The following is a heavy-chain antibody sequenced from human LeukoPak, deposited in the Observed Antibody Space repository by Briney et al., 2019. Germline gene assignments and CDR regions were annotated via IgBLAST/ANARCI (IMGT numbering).Heavy chain of an antibody. CDR3: ARGVRYYDSSDQGGDAFDI. Sequence: GGSLRLSCAASGFTFSSYSMNWVRQAPGKGLEWVSSISSSSSYIYYADSVKGRFTISRDNAKNSLYLQMNSLRAEDTAVYYCARGVRYYDSSDQGGDAFDIWGQGTMVTVSS. D-gene: IGHD3-22*01. CDR1: GFTFSSYS. J-gene: IGHJ3*02. V-gene: IGHV3-21*01. CDR2: ISSSSSYI.